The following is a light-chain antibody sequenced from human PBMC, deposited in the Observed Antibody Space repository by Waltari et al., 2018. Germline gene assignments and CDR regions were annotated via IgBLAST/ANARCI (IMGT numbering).Light chain of an antibody. J-gene: IGKJ3*01. Sequence: IVLTQSPATLSLSPGERATLSCRASQSVSSYLAWYQQKPVQAPRLLIYDASTRATGIPARFSGSGSGTDFTLTISSLEPEDFAVYYCQHRGHWPPDATFGPGTKVDIK. CDR2: DAS. V-gene: IGKV3-11*01. CDR1: QSVSSY. CDR3: QHRGHWPPDAT.